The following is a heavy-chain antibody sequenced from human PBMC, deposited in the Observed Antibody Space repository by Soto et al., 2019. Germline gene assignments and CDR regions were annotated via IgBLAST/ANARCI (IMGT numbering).Heavy chain of an antibody. Sequence: QVQLVQSGAEVKKPGASVKVSCKASGYTFTSYGISWVRQAPGQGLEWMGWISAYNGNTNYAQKLQGRVTMTTDTSTSTAYLELRSLRSDDTAVYYCARDLKKLGYDYGPKNYFDYCGQGTLVTVCS. D-gene: IGHD5-18*01. CDR1: GYTFTSYG. J-gene: IGHJ4*02. V-gene: IGHV1-18*01. CDR3: ARDLKKLGYDYGPKNYFDY. CDR2: ISAYNGNT.